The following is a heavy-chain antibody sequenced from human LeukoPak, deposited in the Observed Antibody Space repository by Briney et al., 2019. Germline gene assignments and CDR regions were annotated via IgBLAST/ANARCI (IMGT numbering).Heavy chain of an antibody. CDR2: INPSGGST. J-gene: IGHJ6*02. D-gene: IGHD3-3*01. Sequence: ASVKVSCKVSGYTFTSYYMHWVRQAPGQGLEWMGIINPSGGSTSYAQKFQGRVTMTRDTSTSTVYMELSSLRSEDTAVYYCARTIIPYYYYYGMDVWGQGTTVTVSS. CDR3: ARTIIPYYYYYGMDV. V-gene: IGHV1-46*01. CDR1: GYTFTSYY.